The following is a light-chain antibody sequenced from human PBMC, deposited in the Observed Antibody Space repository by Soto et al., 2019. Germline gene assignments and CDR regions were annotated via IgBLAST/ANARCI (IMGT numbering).Light chain of an antibody. CDR3: QQYGSSPLT. CDR2: GAS. V-gene: IGKV3-20*01. J-gene: IGKJ4*01. CDR1: QSVSSSY. Sequence: EIVLTQSPGTLSLSPGERATLSCRASQSVSSSYLAWYQQKPGQAPRLLIYGASSTATGIPDRFSGGGSGTDFTLTSSRLEPEDFAVYYCQQYGSSPLTCGGGTKVEIK.